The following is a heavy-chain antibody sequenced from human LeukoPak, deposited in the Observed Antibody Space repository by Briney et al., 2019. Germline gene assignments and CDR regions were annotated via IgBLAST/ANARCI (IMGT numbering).Heavy chain of an antibody. V-gene: IGHV4-34*01. CDR2: INHSGST. D-gene: IGHD2-2*01. J-gene: IGHJ4*02. Sequence: SETLSLTCAVYGGSFSGYYWSWIRQPPGKGLEWIGEINHSGSTNYNPSLKSRVTISVDTSKNQFSLKLSSVTAADAAVYYCARRPPVVVVPAATKGYFDYWGQGTLVTVSS. CDR3: ARRPPVVVVPAATKGYFDY. CDR1: GGSFSGYY.